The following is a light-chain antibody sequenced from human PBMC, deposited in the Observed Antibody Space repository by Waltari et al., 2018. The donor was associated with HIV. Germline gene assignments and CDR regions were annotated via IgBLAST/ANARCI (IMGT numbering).Light chain of an antibody. Sequence: DIQMTQSPSSLSASVGDSVTITCRASQSITNYLNWYQQKPGEAPKLLIFSASSLQSRVPSRFSGSGSGTEFTLTISSLQPEDFATYYCQQSDNIPRFTFGPGTKVEIK. CDR3: QQSDNIPRFT. CDR2: SAS. J-gene: IGKJ3*01. V-gene: IGKV1-39*01. CDR1: QSITNY.